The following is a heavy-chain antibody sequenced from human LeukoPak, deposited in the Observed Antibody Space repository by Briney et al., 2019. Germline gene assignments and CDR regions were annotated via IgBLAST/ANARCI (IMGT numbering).Heavy chain of an antibody. CDR3: SKISRSAEPNFDH. D-gene: IGHD1-14*01. CDR1: GFTFSTYA. V-gene: IGHV3-30*02. CDR2: IWPDGSKK. J-gene: IGHJ4*02. Sequence: PGGSLRLSCAGSGFTFSTYAMHWGRQAPGKGLEWVAFIWPDGSKKYYADSVKGRFAISRENSNNTLYLQMNSLRPEDTGLYFCSKISRSAEPNFDHWGQGTRLTVSS.